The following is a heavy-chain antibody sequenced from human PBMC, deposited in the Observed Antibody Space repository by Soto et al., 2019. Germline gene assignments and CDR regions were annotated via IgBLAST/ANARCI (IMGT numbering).Heavy chain of an antibody. J-gene: IGHJ4*02. CDR3: AKDRIRLRLGELFVY. D-gene: IGHD3-16*01. V-gene: IGHV3-30*18. CDR1: GFTFSSYG. Sequence: GGSLRLSCAASGFTFSSYGMHWVRQAPGKGLEWVAVISYDGSNKYYADSVKGRFTISRDNSKNTLYLQMNSLRAEDTAVYYCAKDRIRLRLGELFVYWGQGTLVTVSS. CDR2: ISYDGSNK.